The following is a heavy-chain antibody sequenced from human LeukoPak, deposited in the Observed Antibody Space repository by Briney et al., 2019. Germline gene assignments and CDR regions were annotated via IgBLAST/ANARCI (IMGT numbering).Heavy chain of an antibody. CDR1: GFTFSSYA. V-gene: IGHV3-23*01. CDR3: AKGDLGFGRFYFDS. J-gene: IGHJ4*01. CDR2: ISGSGGTT. D-gene: IGHD3-16*01. Sequence: QPGGSLRLSCAAAGFTFSSYAMSWVRQAPGKGLEWVSSISGSGGTTYNADSVKGRFTISRDNSKNTLYLQMNNLRAEDTAVYYCAKGDLGFGRFYFDSWGHGSLVTVS.